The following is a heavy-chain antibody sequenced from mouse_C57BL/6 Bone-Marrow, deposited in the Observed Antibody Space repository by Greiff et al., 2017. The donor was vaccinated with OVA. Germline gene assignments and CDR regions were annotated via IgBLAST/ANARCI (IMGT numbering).Heavy chain of an antibody. Sequence: QVQLQQPGAELVRPGTSVKLSCKASGYTFTSYWMHWVKQRPGQGLEWIGVIDPSDSYTNYNQKFKGTATLTVDTSSSTAYMKLSSLTSEDSAVXYVARPKDYYDSSYAMDYWGQGTSVTVSS. CDR3: ARPKDYYDSSYAMDY. V-gene: IGHV1-59*01. CDR1: GYTFTSYW. J-gene: IGHJ4*01. CDR2: IDPSDSYT. D-gene: IGHD1-1*01.